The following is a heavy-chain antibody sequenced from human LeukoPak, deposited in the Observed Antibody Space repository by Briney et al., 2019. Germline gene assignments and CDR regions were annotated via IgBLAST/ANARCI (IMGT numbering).Heavy chain of an antibody. CDR1: GYTFTSYY. D-gene: IGHD3-10*01. CDR2: INPSGGST. V-gene: IGHV1-46*01. CDR3: ASRHWFGETRYYFDY. J-gene: IGHJ4*02. Sequence: ASVKVSCKASGYTFTSYYMHWVRQAPGQGLEWMGIINPSGGSTSYAQKFQGRVTITADESTSTAYMELSSLRSEDTAVYYCASRHWFGETRYYFDYWGQGTLVTVSS.